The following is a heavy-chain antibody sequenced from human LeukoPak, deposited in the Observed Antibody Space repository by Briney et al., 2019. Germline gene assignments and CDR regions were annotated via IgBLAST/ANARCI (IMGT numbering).Heavy chain of an antibody. Sequence: GGSLRLSCVASGFTFSTYAMRWVRQAPGKGLEWMAVISYDRIHIYYADSVKGRFTISRDNSKNTLFLEMNSLRTEDTAVYYCARDNPHGSGSDSWGQGTLVTVSS. J-gene: IGHJ4*02. CDR3: ARDNPHGSGSDS. CDR2: ISYDRIHI. CDR1: GFTFSTYA. D-gene: IGHD3-10*01. V-gene: IGHV3-30-3*01.